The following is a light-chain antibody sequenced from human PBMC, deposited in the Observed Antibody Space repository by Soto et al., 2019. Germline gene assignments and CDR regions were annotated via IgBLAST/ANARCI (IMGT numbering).Light chain of an antibody. CDR3: NSYTSSGTVV. V-gene: IGLV2-14*01. CDR1: SSDVGGSNY. J-gene: IGLJ3*02. CDR2: DV. Sequence: QSALTQPASVSGWPGQSITIYCTGTSSDVGGSNYVSWYQLRPGKAPKLLIYDVDRPPGVSNRFSGSKSGNTAPLTIAGLQAEDEADYYCNSYTSSGTVVFGGGTKLTVL.